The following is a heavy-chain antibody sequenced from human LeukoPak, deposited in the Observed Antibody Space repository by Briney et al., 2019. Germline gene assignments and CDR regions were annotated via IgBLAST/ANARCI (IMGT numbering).Heavy chain of an antibody. V-gene: IGHV1-18*01. CDR3: ASGGTNYPCIGY. CDR2: VSAYNGKT. J-gene: IGHJ4*02. Sequence: ASVKVSCNTSGYTFTTTYINWVRQAPGQGLEWMGWVSAYNGKTSYAQKFQGRVTMTIDTSTTTAYMDLTSLTFDDTAVYYCASGGTNYPCIGYWGQGTLVTVSS. D-gene: IGHD1-26*01. CDR1: GYTFTTTY.